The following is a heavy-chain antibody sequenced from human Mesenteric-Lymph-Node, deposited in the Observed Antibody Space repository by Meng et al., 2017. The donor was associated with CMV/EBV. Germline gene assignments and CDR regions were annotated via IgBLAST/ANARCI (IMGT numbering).Heavy chain of an antibody. CDR1: GFTFSSYS. D-gene: IGHD3-3*01. J-gene: IGHJ5*02. CDR3: ARDNYDFWSGQNHVGGDWFDP. CDR2: ISSSSSYI. V-gene: IGHV3-21*01. Sequence: GESLKISCAASGFTFSSYSMNWVRQAPGKGLEWVSSISSSSSYIYYADPVKGRFTISRDNAKNSLYLQMNSLRAEDTAVYYCARDNYDFWSGQNHVGGDWFDPWGQGTLVTVSS.